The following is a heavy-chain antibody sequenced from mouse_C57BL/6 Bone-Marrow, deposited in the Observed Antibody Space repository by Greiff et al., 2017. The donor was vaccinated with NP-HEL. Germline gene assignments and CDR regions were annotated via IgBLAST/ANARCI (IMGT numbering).Heavy chain of an antibody. V-gene: IGHV2-2*01. J-gene: IGHJ4*01. D-gene: IGHD2-5*01. Sequence: QVQLQQSGPGLVQPSQSLSITCTVSGFSLTSYGVHWVRPSPGKGLEWLGVIWSGGSTDYNAAFISRLSISKDNSKSQVFFKMNSLQADETAIYYCARKWTYYSKGKYAMDYWGQGTSVTVSS. CDR3: ARKWTYYSKGKYAMDY. CDR2: IWSGGST. CDR1: GFSLTSYG.